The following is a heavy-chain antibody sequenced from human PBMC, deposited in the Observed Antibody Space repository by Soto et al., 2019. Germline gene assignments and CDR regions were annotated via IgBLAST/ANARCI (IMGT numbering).Heavy chain of an antibody. CDR3: ARHFYGDAFDI. V-gene: IGHV4-59*08. Sequence: SETLSLTCTVSGGSISSYYWSWIRQPPGKGLEWIGYIYYSGSTNYNPSLKSRVTISVDTSKNQFSLKLSSVTAADTAVYYCARHFYGDAFDIWGQGTMVTVSS. J-gene: IGHJ3*02. D-gene: IGHD3-16*01. CDR1: GGSISSYY. CDR2: IYYSGST.